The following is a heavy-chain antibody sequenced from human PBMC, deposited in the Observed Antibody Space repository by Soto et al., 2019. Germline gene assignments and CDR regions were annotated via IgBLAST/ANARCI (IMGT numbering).Heavy chain of an antibody. J-gene: IGHJ4*02. CDR3: SRDVVVGAKALNY. CDR1: GFNFGDYS. V-gene: IGHV3-7*01. CDR2: IKEDGSEK. D-gene: IGHD2-15*01. Sequence: LRLSCAASGFNFGDYSMNWVRQAPGKGLGWVANIKEDGSEKHYVDSVKGRFTISRDNAKNSLYLQMNSLRVEDTAVYFCSRDVVVGAKALNYWGQGALVTVSS.